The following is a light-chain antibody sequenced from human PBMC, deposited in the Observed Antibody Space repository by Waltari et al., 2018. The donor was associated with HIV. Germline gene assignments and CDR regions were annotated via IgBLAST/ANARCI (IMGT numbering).Light chain of an antibody. Sequence: QSVLTQPPSVSGAPGQRVTISCSGGSSNIGSGYDVHWYQQFPGTAPKVLIYANTKRPSGVPDRFSGSKSGYSASLVITGLQAEDDADYYCQSYDSSLSGWVFGGGTKLTVL. CDR3: QSYDSSLSGWV. V-gene: IGLV1-40*01. CDR1: SSNIGSGYD. CDR2: ANT. J-gene: IGLJ3*02.